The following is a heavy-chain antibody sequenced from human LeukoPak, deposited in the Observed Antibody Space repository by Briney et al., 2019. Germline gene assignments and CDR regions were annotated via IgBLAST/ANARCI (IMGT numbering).Heavy chain of an antibody. CDR2: INHSGST. CDR3: AGRGQRYFRD. V-gene: IGHV4-34*01. J-gene: IGHJ1*01. CDR1: GGSFSDYY. Sequence: PSETLSLTCAVYGGSFSDYYWSWIRQPPGKGLEWIGEINHSGSTNYNPSLKSRVTISLDTSKNQLSLNLTSVTAADTAAYYCAGRGQRYFRDWGQGTLVTVSS.